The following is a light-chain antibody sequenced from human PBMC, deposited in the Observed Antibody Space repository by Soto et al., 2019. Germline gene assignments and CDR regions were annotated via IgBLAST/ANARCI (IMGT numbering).Light chain of an antibody. V-gene: IGKV2-28*01. CDR3: MQSQQSPPT. Sequence: DIVMTQSPLSLPVTPGEPASISCSSSQSLLQSNGYNYLDWYLQKPGQSPQLLIYFGSSRASGVPDRFNGSGSGTDFTLKIRRVEAEDVGVYYCMQSQQSPPTFGQGTKVEI. CDR2: FGS. J-gene: IGKJ1*01. CDR1: QSLLQSNGYNY.